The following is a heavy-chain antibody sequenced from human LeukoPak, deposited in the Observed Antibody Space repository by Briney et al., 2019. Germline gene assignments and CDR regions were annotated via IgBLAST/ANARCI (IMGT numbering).Heavy chain of an antibody. V-gene: IGHV3-30*18. D-gene: IGHD5-18*01. J-gene: IGHJ3*02. CDR2: ISYDGSNK. CDR3: AKDGVQLWFYDAFDI. Sequence: TGGSLRLSCAASGFTFSSYGMHWVRQAPGKGLEWVAVISYDGSNKYYADSVKGRFTISRDNSKNTLYLQMNSLRAEDTAVYYCAKDGVQLWFYDAFDIWGQGTMVTVSS. CDR1: GFTFSSYG.